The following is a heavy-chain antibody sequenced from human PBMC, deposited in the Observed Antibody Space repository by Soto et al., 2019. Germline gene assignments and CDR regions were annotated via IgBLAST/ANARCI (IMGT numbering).Heavy chain of an antibody. J-gene: IGHJ4*02. CDR1: GYTFTSYG. Sequence: ASVKVSCKASGYTFTSYGISWVRQAPGQGLEWMGWISAYNGNTNYAQKLQGRVTMTTDTSTSTAYMELRSLRSDDTAVYYCARDSGDYDFWSGYYTGYFDYWGQGTLVTVSS. CDR2: ISAYNGNT. D-gene: IGHD3-3*01. V-gene: IGHV1-18*01. CDR3: ARDSGDYDFWSGYYTGYFDY.